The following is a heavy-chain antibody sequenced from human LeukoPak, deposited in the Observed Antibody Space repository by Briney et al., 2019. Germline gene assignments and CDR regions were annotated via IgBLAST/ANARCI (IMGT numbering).Heavy chain of an antibody. CDR3: ARGVLRYFDWLSAFDI. Sequence: PGRSLRLSCAASGFTFDDYAMHWVRQAPGKGLEWVSGISWNGGSTGYADSVKGRFTISRDNAKNSLYLQMNSLRAEDTALYHCARGVLRYFDWLSAFDIWGQGTMVTVSS. V-gene: IGHV3-9*01. J-gene: IGHJ3*02. D-gene: IGHD3-9*01. CDR2: ISWNGGST. CDR1: GFTFDDYA.